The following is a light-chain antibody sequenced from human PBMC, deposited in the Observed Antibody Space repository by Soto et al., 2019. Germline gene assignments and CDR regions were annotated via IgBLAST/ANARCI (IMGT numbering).Light chain of an antibody. J-gene: IGKJ1*01. Sequence: DIQMTQSPSTLSASVGDRVTITCRASQSISSWLAWYQQKPGKAPKLLIYDASSLESGVPSRFSGNRSGTEFTLTISSPQPDDFATYYCQQYNSYSWTFGQGTKVDIK. CDR1: QSISSW. CDR2: DAS. V-gene: IGKV1-5*01. CDR3: QQYNSYSWT.